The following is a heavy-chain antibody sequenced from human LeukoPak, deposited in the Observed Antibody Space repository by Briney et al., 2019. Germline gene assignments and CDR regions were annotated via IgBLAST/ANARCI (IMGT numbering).Heavy chain of an antibody. D-gene: IGHD2-21*02. V-gene: IGHV3-23*01. Sequence: QPGGSLRLSCAASGFTFSSYAMNWVRHAPGKGLERVASISGNGGSTYYADSVKGRFTISRDNSRNAVFLQMISPRDDDTAVYYCAKEGFDIVVVTAIRNGAKYFDYWGQGTLVTVSS. CDR1: GFTFSSYA. J-gene: IGHJ4*02. CDR2: ISGNGGST. CDR3: AKEGFDIVVVTAIRNGAKYFDY.